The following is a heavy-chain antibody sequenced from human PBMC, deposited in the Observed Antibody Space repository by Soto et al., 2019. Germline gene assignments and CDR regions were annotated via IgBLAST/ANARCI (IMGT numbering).Heavy chain of an antibody. CDR1: GVTFSSYA. J-gene: IGHJ4*02. CDR3: ASNLRITGTADFDY. Sequence: SLKVSCKASGVTFSSYAISWVRQAPGQGLEWMGGIIPIFGTANYAQKFQGRVTITADESTSTAYMELSSLRSEDTAVYYCASNLRITGTADFDYWGQGTLVTVSS. V-gene: IGHV1-69*13. D-gene: IGHD1-20*01. CDR2: IIPIFGTA.